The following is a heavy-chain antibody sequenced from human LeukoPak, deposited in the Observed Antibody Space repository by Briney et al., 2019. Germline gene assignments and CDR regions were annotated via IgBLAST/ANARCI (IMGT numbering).Heavy chain of an antibody. Sequence: KPSETLSLTCTVSGGSISSYYWSWIRQPPGKGLEWIGYIYHSGSTDYNPSLKSRVTISVDTSKSQFSLKLTSVTAADTAVYYCATLTTVVTAYYFDYWGQGTLVTVS. CDR3: ATLTTVVTAYYFDY. CDR1: GGSISSYY. V-gene: IGHV4-4*09. CDR2: IYHSGST. D-gene: IGHD4-23*01. J-gene: IGHJ4*02.